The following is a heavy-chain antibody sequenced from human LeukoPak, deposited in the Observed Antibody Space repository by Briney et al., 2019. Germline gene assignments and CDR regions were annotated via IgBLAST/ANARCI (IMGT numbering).Heavy chain of an antibody. CDR2: INPNSGGT. CDR3: ARGDGAYSSGWYVSY. Sequence: ASVKVSCKASGYTFTSYGISWVRQAPGQGLEWMGWINPNSGGTNYAQKFQGRVTMTRDTSISTAYMELSRLRSDDTAVYYCARGDGAYSSGWYVSYWGQGTLVTVSS. J-gene: IGHJ4*02. D-gene: IGHD6-19*01. CDR1: GYTFTSYG. V-gene: IGHV1-2*02.